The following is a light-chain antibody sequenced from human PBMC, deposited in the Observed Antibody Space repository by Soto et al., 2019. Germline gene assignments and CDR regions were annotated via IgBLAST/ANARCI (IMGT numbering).Light chain of an antibody. CDR2: DAF. CDR1: QSVGSS. Sequence: EIVLTQSTATLSLSPGDSAPLSGRASQSVGSSVAWYQQRTGQAPRLLIEDAFIRATGIPDRCSGSESGTDVTLTISSLEPEEFAVYYCQQRSNWPLTFGQGTRLEIK. CDR3: QQRSNWPLT. J-gene: IGKJ5*01. V-gene: IGKV3-11*01.